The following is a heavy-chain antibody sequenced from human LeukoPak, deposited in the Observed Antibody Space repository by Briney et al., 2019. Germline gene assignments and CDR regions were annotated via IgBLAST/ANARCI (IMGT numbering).Heavy chain of an antibody. J-gene: IGHJ4*02. Sequence: ASVKVSCKASAYTFTGYYMHWVRQAPGQGLEWMGWIYPNSGGTNYAQKFQGRVTMTTDTSTNTAYMELRSLTSDDTAVYYCARGSYYDYWGQGTLGTVST. CDR3: ARGSYYDY. V-gene: IGHV1-2*02. CDR1: AYTFTGYY. D-gene: IGHD1-26*01. CDR2: IYPNSGGT.